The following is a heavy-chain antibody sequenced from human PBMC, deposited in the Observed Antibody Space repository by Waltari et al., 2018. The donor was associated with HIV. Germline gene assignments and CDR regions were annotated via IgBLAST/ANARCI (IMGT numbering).Heavy chain of an antibody. CDR3: ARALDY. Sequence: QVQLQESGPGLVKPSQTLSLTCPVSGGSISSGSYYWSWIRQPAGKGLEWIGRIYTSGSTNYNPSLKSRVTISVDTSKNQFSLKLSSVTAADTAVYYCARALDYWGQGTLVTVSS. J-gene: IGHJ4*02. V-gene: IGHV4-61*02. CDR1: GGSISSGSYY. CDR2: IYTSGST.